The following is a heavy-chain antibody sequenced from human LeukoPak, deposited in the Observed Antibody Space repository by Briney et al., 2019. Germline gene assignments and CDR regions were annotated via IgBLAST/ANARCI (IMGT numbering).Heavy chain of an antibody. CDR3: ATIPKNYYDSSGYYYSFDY. J-gene: IGHJ4*02. CDR1: GFTFSSYS. CDR2: ISSSSSYI. Sequence: GGSLRLSCAASGFTFSSYSMNWVRQAPGMGLEWVSSISSSSSYIYYADSVKGRFTISRDNAKNSLYLQMNSLRAEDTAVYYCATIPKNYYDSSGYYYSFDYWGQGTLVTVSS. D-gene: IGHD3-22*01. V-gene: IGHV3-21*01.